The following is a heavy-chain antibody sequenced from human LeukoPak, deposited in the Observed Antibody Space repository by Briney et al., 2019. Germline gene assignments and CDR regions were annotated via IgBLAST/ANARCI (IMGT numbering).Heavy chain of an antibody. J-gene: IGHJ4*02. V-gene: IGHV3-15*01. D-gene: IGHD6-19*01. Sequence: NPGGSLRLSCAASGFTFSSYGMSWVRQAPGKGLEWVGRIKSKTDGGTTDYAAPVKGRFTISRDDSKNTLYLQMNSLKTEDTAVYYCTTADPPSSGWYEVEYFDYWGQGTLVTVSS. CDR1: GFTFSSYG. CDR2: IKSKTDGGTT. CDR3: TTADPPSSGWYEVEYFDY.